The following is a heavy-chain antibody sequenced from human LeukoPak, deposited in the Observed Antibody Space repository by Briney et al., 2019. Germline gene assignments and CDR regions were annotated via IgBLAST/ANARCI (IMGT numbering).Heavy chain of an antibody. CDR1: GYTFTSYD. Sequence: GASVKVSCKASGYTFTSYDINWVRQATGQGLEWMGWMNPNSGNTGYAQKFQGRVTMTRNTSISAAYMELSSLRSEDTAVYYCARDFYTAMETTDFDYWGQGTLVTVSS. J-gene: IGHJ4*02. D-gene: IGHD5-18*01. CDR3: ARDFYTAMETTDFDY. CDR2: MNPNSGNT. V-gene: IGHV1-8*01.